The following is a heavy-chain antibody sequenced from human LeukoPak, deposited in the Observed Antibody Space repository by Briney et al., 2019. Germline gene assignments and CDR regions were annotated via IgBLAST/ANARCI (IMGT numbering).Heavy chain of an antibody. V-gene: IGHV1-18*01. CDR1: GYTFTSYG. D-gene: IGHD6-6*01. Sequence: GASVKVSCKASGYTFTSYGISWVRQAPGQGLEWMGWISAYNGNTNYAQKLQGRVTMTTDTSTSTAYMELRSLRSDDTAVYYCARVQSRTPYSSSSAYYYYYMDVWGKGTTVTVSS. J-gene: IGHJ6*03. CDR3: ARVQSRTPYSSSSAYYYYYMDV. CDR2: ISAYNGNT.